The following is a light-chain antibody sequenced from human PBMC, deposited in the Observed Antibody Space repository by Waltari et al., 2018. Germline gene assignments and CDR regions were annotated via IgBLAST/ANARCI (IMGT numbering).Light chain of an antibody. V-gene: IGLV1-40*01. J-gene: IGLJ2*01. CDR3: QSYDSSLSGGV. CDR1: SSNIGAGYD. Sequence: QSVLTQPPSVSGAPGQRVTISCTGSSSNIGAGYDVHWYQQLPGTAPKLLIYGSSNRPSGVPDRFSGSKSGTSASLAITGLQAEDEAEYYCQSYDSSLSGGVFGGGTKLTVL. CDR2: GSS.